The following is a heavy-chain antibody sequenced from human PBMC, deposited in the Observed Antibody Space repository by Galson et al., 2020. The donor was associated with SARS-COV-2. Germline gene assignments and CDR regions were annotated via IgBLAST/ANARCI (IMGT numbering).Heavy chain of an antibody. D-gene: IGHD3-3*01. J-gene: IGHJ6*02. CDR2: IVVGSGNT. Sequence: KVSCKASGFTFTSSAMQWVRQARGQRLEWIGWIVVGSGNTNYAQKFQERVTITRDMSTSTAYMELSSLRSEDTAVYYCSAPRVYDFWSGYCTGMGDVAYYYGMEVWGQGTTGTVAS. CDR1: GFTFTSSA. CDR3: SAPRVYDFWSGYCTGMGDVAYYYGMEV. V-gene: IGHV1-58*02.